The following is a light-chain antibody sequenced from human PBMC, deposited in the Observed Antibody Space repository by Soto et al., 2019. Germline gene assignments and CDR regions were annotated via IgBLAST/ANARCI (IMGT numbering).Light chain of an antibody. CDR1: QGISNN. V-gene: IGKV1-27*01. CDR3: QKYDSAPLT. Sequence: DIQMTQSPSSLSASVGDRVTITCRASQGISNNLAWYQQKPGKVPQLLIYAASTLQSGVPSRFSGSRSGTDFTLTIISLQPDDVATYYCQKYDSAPLTSGKGTKVEFK. CDR2: AAS. J-gene: IGKJ1*01.